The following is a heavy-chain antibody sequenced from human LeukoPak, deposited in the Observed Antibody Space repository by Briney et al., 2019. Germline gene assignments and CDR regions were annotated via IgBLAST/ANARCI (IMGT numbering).Heavy chain of an antibody. V-gene: IGHV1-3*02. J-gene: IGHJ4*02. D-gene: IGHD2-2*01. Sequence: ASVKVSCKASGYTFTSYAMHWVRQAPGQRLEWMGWSNAGNGNTKYSQEFQGRVTITRDTSTSTAHMELRSLRSDDTAVYYCATYYCSTTSCYLYFFDYWGQGTLVTVSS. CDR1: GYTFTSYA. CDR3: ATYYCSTTSCYLYFFDY. CDR2: SNAGNGNT.